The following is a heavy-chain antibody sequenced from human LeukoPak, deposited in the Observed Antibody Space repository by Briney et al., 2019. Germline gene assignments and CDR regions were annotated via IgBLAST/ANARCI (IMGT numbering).Heavy chain of an antibody. CDR2: ISGSGGST. D-gene: IGHD1-26*01. V-gene: IGHV3-23*01. CDR3: AAEKVGATDYFDY. J-gene: IGHJ4*02. Sequence: GGSLRLSCAASGFTFSSYAMSWVRQAPGKGLGWVSAISGSGGSTYYADSVKGRFTISRDNSKNTLYLQMNSLRAEDTAVYYCAAEKVGATDYFDYWGQGTLVTVSS. CDR1: GFTFSSYA.